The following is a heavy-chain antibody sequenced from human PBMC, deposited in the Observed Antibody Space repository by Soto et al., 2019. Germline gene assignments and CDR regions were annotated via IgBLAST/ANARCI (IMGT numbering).Heavy chain of an antibody. V-gene: IGHV1-18*01. CDR3: ARKGGSSWYLFDY. CDR2: ISAHNGKT. D-gene: IGHD6-13*01. J-gene: IGHJ4*02. Sequence: QVQLVQSGAEVRKPGASVKVSCQASGYTFTTYGLTWVRQAPGQGLEWMGWISAHNGKTKYAQKFQGRVTMTTDTTTGTADRELRSLRSDDTAVYYCARKGGSSWYLFDYGGQGTLVTVSS. CDR1: GYTFTTYG.